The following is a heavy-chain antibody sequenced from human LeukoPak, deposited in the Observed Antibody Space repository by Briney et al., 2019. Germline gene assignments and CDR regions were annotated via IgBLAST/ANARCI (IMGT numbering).Heavy chain of an antibody. CDR3: ARRRLTSSPLDY. CDR2: INPSSGGT. V-gene: IGHV1-2*02. CDR1: GYTFSGYF. J-gene: IGHJ4*02. Sequence: ASVKVSCKAPGYTFSGYFMHWVRQAPGQGLEWMGWINPSSGGTTYAQKFQGRVTMTRDTSISTAYMELSRLRSDDTALYYCARRRLTSSPLDYWGQGTLVTVSS. D-gene: IGHD2-2*01.